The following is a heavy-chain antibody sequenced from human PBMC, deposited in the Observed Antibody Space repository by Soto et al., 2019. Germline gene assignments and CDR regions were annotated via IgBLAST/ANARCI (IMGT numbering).Heavy chain of an antibody. D-gene: IGHD1-7*01. CDR1: GYTFTNFG. Sequence: QVQLVQSGGEVKKPGASVKVSCKASGYTFTNFGIGWVRQAPGQGLEYMGWITVSNGNENYAPKFQDRVTLTTDTSTYTAYMELRSLISDDTAVYYCARWLQLRPLDYWGQGTLVTVSS. V-gene: IGHV1-18*01. CDR2: ITVSNGNE. CDR3: ARWLQLRPLDY. J-gene: IGHJ4*02.